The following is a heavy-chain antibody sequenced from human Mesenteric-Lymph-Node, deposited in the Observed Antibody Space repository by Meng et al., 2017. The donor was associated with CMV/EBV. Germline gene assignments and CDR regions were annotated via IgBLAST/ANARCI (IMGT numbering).Heavy chain of an antibody. CDR3: ARDKSTIFGVATVQLDF. V-gene: IGHV1-2*02. Sequence: ASVKVSCKASGYTFTSYAMNWVRQAPGQGLEWMGWINPNSGVTNYAQNFQGRLSMTRDTSISTLYMELTRLRSDDTAVYYCARDKSTIFGVATVQLDFWGQGTLVTVSS. D-gene: IGHD3-3*01. CDR2: INPNSGVT. CDR1: GYTFTSYA. J-gene: IGHJ4*02.